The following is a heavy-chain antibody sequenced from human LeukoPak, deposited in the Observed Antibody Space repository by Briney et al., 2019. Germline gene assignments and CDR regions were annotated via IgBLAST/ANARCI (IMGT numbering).Heavy chain of an antibody. CDR1: GYTFTGYY. CDR3: ARKGAYNYYGSGSYVY. D-gene: IGHD3-10*01. V-gene: IGHV1-69*13. J-gene: IGHJ4*02. CDR2: IIPIFGTA. Sequence: ASVKVSCKASGYTFTGYYMHWVRQAPGQGLEWMGGIIPIFGTANYAQKFQGRVTITADESTSTAYMELSGLRSEDTAVYYCARKGAYNYYGSGSYVYWGQGTLVTVSS.